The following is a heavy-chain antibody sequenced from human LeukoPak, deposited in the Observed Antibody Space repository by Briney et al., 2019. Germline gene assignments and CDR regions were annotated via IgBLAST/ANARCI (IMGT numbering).Heavy chain of an antibody. Sequence: GESLKISCKGSGYSFTSYWIGWVRQMPGKGLEWMGIIYPGDSDTRYSPSFQGQVTISADKSISTAYLQWSSLKASDTAMYYCARLQDESNGMGDSSGYYYYWGQGTLVTVSS. J-gene: IGHJ4*02. V-gene: IGHV5-51*01. CDR1: GYSFTSYW. CDR2: IYPGDSDT. CDR3: ARLQDESNGMGDSSGYYYY. D-gene: IGHD3-22*01.